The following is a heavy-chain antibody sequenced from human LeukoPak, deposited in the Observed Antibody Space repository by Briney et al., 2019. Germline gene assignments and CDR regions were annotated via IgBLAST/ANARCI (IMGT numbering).Heavy chain of an antibody. J-gene: IGHJ4*02. CDR3: AKGSASSRPYYFDY. CDR1: GFTFSNYA. CDR2: ITDSGGDT. D-gene: IGHD2-15*01. V-gene: IGHV3-23*01. Sequence: GGSLRLSCAASGFTFSNYAMSWVRQVPGKGLEWFSAITDSGGDTYYADSVKGRFTISRDNSKNTLDLQMSSLRAEDTAVYYCAKGSASSRPYYFDYWGQGALVTVSS.